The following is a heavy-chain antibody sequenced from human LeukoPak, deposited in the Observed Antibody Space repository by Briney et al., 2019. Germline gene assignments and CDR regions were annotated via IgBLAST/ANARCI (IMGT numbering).Heavy chain of an antibody. V-gene: IGHV1-2*04. CDR2: INPNSGST. D-gene: IGHD3-10*01. J-gene: IGHJ4*02. CDR1: GYTFTGYY. Sequence: ASVKVSCKASGYTFTGYYMHWVRQAPGQGLEWMGWINPNSGSTNYAQKFQGWVTMTRDTSISTAYMELSRLRSDDTAVYYCARGGLLWFGEFGDYWGQGTLVTVSS. CDR3: ARGGLLWFGEFGDY.